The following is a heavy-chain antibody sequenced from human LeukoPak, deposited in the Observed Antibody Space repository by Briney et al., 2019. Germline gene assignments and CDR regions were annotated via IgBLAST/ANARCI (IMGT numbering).Heavy chain of an antibody. CDR2: INPDGSSI. CDR1: GFVSSNYW. V-gene: IGHV3-74*01. CDR3: GRDLSWGSTDY. D-gene: IGHD3-16*01. Sequence: GGSLRLSCAASGFVSSNYWKYWVRQAPARGLVWVSRINPDGSSIGYADFVRGRFTISRDNAKNTLFLQMNSLTVEDTAMYYCGRDLSWGSTDYWGQGTLVTVSS. J-gene: IGHJ4*02.